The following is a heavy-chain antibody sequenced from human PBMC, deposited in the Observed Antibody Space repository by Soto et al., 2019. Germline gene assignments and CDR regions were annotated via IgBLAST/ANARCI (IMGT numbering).Heavy chain of an antibody. CDR2: VVVGSGNT. Sequence: QMQLLQSGPKVQKPGTSVKVSSEASGFTLLSFALQWVGQTRGQRLEGIGSVVVGSGNTNYAPKFQDRATIITDMYKNVAYMELFSQTPEDTAVYYWAATEFPSPGGGPWGQGTLFTVSS. CDR1: GFTLLSFA. V-gene: IGHV1-58*01. J-gene: IGHJ5*02. D-gene: IGHD3-16*01. CDR3: AATEFPSPGGGP.